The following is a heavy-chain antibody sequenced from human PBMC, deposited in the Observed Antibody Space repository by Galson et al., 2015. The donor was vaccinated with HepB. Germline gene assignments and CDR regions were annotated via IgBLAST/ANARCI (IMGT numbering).Heavy chain of an antibody. CDR2: MNPNTAAT. D-gene: IGHD5-18*01. CDR1: GYTFTSYE. J-gene: IGHJ4*02. CDR3: ARGRGYKYGYFQTPWYY. V-gene: IGHV1-8*01. Sequence: SVKVSCKASGYTFTSYEINWVRQAPGQGLEWMGWMNPNTAATGYAQKFQDTLTMTRNTSISTAYMELTSLRSEDTAVYYCARGRGYKYGYFQTPWYYWGQGTLVIVSS.